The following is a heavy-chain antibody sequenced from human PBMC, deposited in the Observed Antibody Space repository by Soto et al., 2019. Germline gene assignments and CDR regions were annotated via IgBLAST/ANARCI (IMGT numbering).Heavy chain of an antibody. CDR2: IIPILGIA. V-gene: IGHV1-69*08. CDR1: GGTFSSYT. Sequence: QVQLVQSGAEVKKPGSSVKVSCKASGGTFSSYTISWVRQAPGQGLEWMGRIIPILGIANYAQKFQGRVTVTADKSNRTAYMDLSSRRSDDTAVYYCARDGGIVGAMGWFDPGGQGTLVTVSS. D-gene: IGHD1-26*01. J-gene: IGHJ5*02. CDR3: ARDGGIVGAMGWFDP.